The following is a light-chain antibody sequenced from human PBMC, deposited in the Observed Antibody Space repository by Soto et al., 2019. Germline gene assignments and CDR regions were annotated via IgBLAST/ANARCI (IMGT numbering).Light chain of an antibody. CDR1: QSLAGRY. V-gene: IGKV3-20*01. CDR2: GAS. Sequence: EIVLSQSPGTLSLSPGERATLSCRPSQSLAGRYLAWYQQKPGQAPRLLIYGASSRATDIPDRFSGSGSGKDFTLTISRLEPEDYAVYFCQQGYTFGPGTKVDIK. CDR3: QQGYT. J-gene: IGKJ3*01.